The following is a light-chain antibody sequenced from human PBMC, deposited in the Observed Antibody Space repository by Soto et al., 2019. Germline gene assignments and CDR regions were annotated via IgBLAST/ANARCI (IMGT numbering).Light chain of an antibody. J-gene: IGKJ3*01. CDR3: QHSYTIPFT. V-gene: IGKV1-39*01. Sequence: DIQMTQSPSSLSASVGDRVTITCRASQSISTYVNWYHQKPGKAPNLLINRASSVQSGVPSRFSGSGSGTDFTRTVSSLQPEDFGTYYCQHSYTIPFTFGPGTKVEIK. CDR2: RAS. CDR1: QSISTY.